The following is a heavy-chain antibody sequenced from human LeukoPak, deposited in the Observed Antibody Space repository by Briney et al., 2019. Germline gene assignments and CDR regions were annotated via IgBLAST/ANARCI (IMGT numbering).Heavy chain of an antibody. Sequence: GASVKVSCKASGYTFTSYDINWVRQATGQGLEWMGWMNPNSGNTGYAQKFQGRVTITRNTSISTAYMELSSLRSEDTAVYYCARPTHYKYSYGYDDAFDIWGQGTMVTVSS. CDR1: GYTFTSYD. D-gene: IGHD5-18*01. J-gene: IGHJ3*02. CDR2: MNPNSGNT. CDR3: ARPTHYKYSYGYDDAFDI. V-gene: IGHV1-8*03.